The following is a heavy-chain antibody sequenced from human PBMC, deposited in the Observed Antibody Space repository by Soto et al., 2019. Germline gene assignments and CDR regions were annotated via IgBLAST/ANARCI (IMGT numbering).Heavy chain of an antibody. V-gene: IGHV4-59*01. CDR2: ISYSGST. CDR1: GGSMSSYY. CDR3: ATEDPDASVGY. D-gene: IGHD2-15*01. Sequence: SETLSLTCTVSGGSMSSYYWTWLRQSPGRGLEWIGYISYSGSTYYNPSLKSRVNISAETSKNQFSLRMNSMIAADTAVYYCATEDPDASVGYWGQGTLVTVSS. J-gene: IGHJ1*01.